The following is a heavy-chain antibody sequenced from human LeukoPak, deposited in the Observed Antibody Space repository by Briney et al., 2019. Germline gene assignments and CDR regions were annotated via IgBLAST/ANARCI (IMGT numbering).Heavy chain of an antibody. CDR3: ARAIVEPYTGYYGMDV. V-gene: IGHV1-69*06. CDR2: IIPIFGTA. D-gene: IGHD3-16*02. Sequence: SVMVSCKASGGTFSSYAISWVRQAPGQGLEWMGGIIPIFGTANYAQKFQGRVTITADKSTSTAYMELSSLRSEDTAVYYCARAIVEPYTGYYGMDVWGKGTTVTVSS. J-gene: IGHJ6*04. CDR1: GGTFSSYA.